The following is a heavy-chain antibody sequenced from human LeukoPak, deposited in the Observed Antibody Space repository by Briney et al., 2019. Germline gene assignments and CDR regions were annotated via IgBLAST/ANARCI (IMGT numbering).Heavy chain of an antibody. CDR3: AKDRHDYSNSFDY. J-gene: IGHJ4*02. D-gene: IGHD4-11*01. CDR2: ISYDGSNK. CDR1: GFTFSTYG. V-gene: IGHV3-30*18. Sequence: GGSLRLSCAASGFTFSTYGMHWVRQAPGKGLEWVAVISYDGSNKYYADSVKGRFTISRDNSKNTLYLQINSLRAEDTAVFYCAKDRHDYSNSFDYWGQGTLVTVSS.